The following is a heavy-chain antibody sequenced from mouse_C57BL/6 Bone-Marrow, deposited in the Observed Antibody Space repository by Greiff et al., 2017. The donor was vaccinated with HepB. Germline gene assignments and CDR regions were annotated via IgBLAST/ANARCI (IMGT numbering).Heavy chain of an antibody. CDR1: GFTFNTSA. CDR3: VRDQEDGSSYWYFDV. V-gene: IGHV10-3*01. Sequence: VMLVESGGGLVQPKGSLKLSCAASGFTFNTSAMHWVRQAPGKGLEWVARIRSKSSNYATYYADSVKDRFTISRDDSQSMLYLQMNNLKTEDTAMYYCVRDQEDGSSYWYFDVWGTGTTVTVSS. D-gene: IGHD1-1*01. CDR2: IRSKSSNYAT. J-gene: IGHJ1*03.